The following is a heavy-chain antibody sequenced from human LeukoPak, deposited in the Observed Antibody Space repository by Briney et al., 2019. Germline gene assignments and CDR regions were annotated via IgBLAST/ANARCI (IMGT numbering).Heavy chain of an antibody. CDR2: ISSSSSTI. Sequence: GGSLRLSCAASGFTFSSYSMNWVRQAPGKGLEWVSYISSSSSTIYYADSVKGRFTISRDNAKNSLYLQMNSLRAEDTAVYYCARACQYYYGSASSYYFDYWGQGTLVTVSS. J-gene: IGHJ4*02. CDR3: ARACQYYYGSASSYYFDY. V-gene: IGHV3-48*01. D-gene: IGHD3-10*01. CDR1: GFTFSSYS.